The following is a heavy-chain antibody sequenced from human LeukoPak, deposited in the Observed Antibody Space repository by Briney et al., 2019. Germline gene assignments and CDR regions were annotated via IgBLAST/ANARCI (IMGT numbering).Heavy chain of an antibody. CDR2: IKSKSDGGTT. J-gene: IGHJ4*02. D-gene: IGHD4-17*01. Sequence: PWGSLRLSCAASGFTFSNAWMSWVRQAPGKGLEWVGLIKSKSDGGTTDYAAPVKGRFTLSRDDSKNTLYLQMNSLKTEDTAVYYCTDLDYGDSYFGRWGQGTLVTVSS. V-gene: IGHV3-15*01. CDR1: GFTFSNAW. CDR3: TDLDYGDSYFGR.